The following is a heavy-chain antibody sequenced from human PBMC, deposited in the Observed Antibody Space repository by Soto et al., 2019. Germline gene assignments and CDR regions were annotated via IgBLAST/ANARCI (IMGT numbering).Heavy chain of an antibody. CDR2: IIPIFGTV. J-gene: IGHJ6*02. D-gene: IGHD3-9*01. CDR3: ARLGFDYDTSTAYYNVLHYYGVDV. CDR1: GGTFSSYA. V-gene: IGHV1-69*06. Sequence: ASVKVSCKASGGTFSSYAISWVRQAPGQGLEWMGGIIPIFGTVNYAQKFQGRVTITADKSISTAYLQWSSLKASDTAMYYCARLGFDYDTSTAYYNVLHYYGVDVWGQGTTDTVSS.